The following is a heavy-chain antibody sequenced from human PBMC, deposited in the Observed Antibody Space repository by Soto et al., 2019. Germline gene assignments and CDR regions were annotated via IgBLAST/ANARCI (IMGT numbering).Heavy chain of an antibody. V-gene: IGHV4-59*01. CDR1: GGSISSYY. D-gene: IGHD1-26*01. Sequence: SETLSLTCTVSGGSISSYYWSWIRQPPGKGLEWIGYIYYSGSTNYNPSLKSRVTISVDTSKNQFSLKLSSVTAADTAVYYCARAVGRPNRTELSLILNKRADREYYYYGMDVWGQGTTVTVSS. CDR3: ARAVGRPNRTELSLILNKRADREYYYYGMDV. CDR2: IYYSGST. J-gene: IGHJ6*02.